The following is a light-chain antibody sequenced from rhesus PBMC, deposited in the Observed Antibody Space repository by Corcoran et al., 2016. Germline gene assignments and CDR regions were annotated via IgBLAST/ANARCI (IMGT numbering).Light chain of an antibody. V-gene: IGKV1-22*01. CDR1: QSISSW. CDR2: KAS. Sequence: DIQMTQSPSSLSASVGDTVTITCRARQSISSWLDWYPQKPGKAPKLLIYKASSLQSGGPSRFSGSGSGTDFTRTISSLQPEDFATYYCLQYSTSPLTFGGGTKVELK. J-gene: IGKJ4*01. CDR3: LQYSTSPLT.